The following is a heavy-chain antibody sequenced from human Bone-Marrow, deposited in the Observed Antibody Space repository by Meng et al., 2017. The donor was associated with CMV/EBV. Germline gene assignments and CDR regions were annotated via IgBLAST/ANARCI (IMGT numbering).Heavy chain of an antibody. D-gene: IGHD6-19*01. V-gene: IGHV1-2*02. CDR1: GYTFTGYY. CDR2: INPNSGGT. CDR3: ARLPGIAVAATLADYYFDY. J-gene: IGHJ4*02. Sequence: ASVKVSCKASGYTFTGYYMHWVRQAPGQGLEWMGWINPNSGGTNYAQKFQGRVTMTRDTSISTAYMELSRLRSDDTAVYYCARLPGIAVAATLADYYFDYWGRGTLVTVSS.